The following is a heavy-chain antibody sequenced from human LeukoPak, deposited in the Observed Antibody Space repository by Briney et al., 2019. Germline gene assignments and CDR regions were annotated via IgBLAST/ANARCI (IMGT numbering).Heavy chain of an antibody. CDR1: GDTLTELP. CDR3: ATDKITMVRGVSFDY. D-gene: IGHD3-10*01. V-gene: IGHV1-24*01. J-gene: IGHJ4*02. CDR2: FDPEDGET. Sequence: GASVKVSCKVSGDTLTELPMHWVRQAPGKGLEWMGGFDPEDGETIYAQKFQGRVTMTEDTSTDTAYMELSSLRSEDTAVYYCATDKITMVRGVSFDYWGQGTLVTVSS.